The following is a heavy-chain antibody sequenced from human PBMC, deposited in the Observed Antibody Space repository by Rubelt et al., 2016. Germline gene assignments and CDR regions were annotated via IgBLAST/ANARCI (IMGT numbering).Heavy chain of an antibody. CDR2: IFSGDGT. J-gene: IGHJ4*02. D-gene: IGHD6-19*01. Sequence: EVQLVESGGDLVQPGGSLRLSCAVSGFIVSSNRMSWVRQAPGKGLEWVSIIFSGDGTYYADSVRGRFSISRDISKNTLFLQMNYLRVEDTAVYYCATDRGLSSGWPIFDYWGQGTLVTVSS. V-gene: IGHV3-66*01. CDR3: ATDRGLSSGWPIFDY. CDR1: GFIVSSNR.